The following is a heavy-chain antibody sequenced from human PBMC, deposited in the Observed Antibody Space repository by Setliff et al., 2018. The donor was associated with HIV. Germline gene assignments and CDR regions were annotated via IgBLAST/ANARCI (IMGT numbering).Heavy chain of an antibody. V-gene: IGHV3-74*03. CDR3: ARDHLAQYYDDSGYWD. Sequence: PGGSLRLSCAASGFTFSSYWMHWVRQAPGKGLVLVSRLNTDGSSTKYADSVKGRFTISRDNSNNMLFLQMNSLRPEDKAFYYCARDHLAQYYDDSGYWDWGQGTLVTVSS. CDR2: LNTDGSST. CDR1: GFTFSSYW. J-gene: IGHJ4*02. D-gene: IGHD3-22*01.